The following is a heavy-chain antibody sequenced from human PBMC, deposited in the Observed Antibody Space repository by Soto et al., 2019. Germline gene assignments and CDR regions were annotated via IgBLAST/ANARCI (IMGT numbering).Heavy chain of an antibody. D-gene: IGHD3-10*01. Sequence: GASVKVSCKASGYTFTSYYMHWVRQAPGQGLEWMGIINPSGGSTSYARKFQGRVTMTRDTSTSTVYMELSSLRSEDTAVYYCARGKYYYGSGSYSDYGMDVWGQGTTVTVSS. CDR3: ARGKYYYGSGSYSDYGMDV. CDR1: GYTFTSYY. V-gene: IGHV1-46*01. J-gene: IGHJ6*02. CDR2: INPSGGST.